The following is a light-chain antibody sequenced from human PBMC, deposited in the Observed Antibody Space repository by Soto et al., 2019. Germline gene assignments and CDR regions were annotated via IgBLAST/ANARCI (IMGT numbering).Light chain of an antibody. CDR3: QFFESRKPWG. V-gene: IGLV6-57*04. Sequence: NFMLTQPHSVSESPGKTVTISCTRSSGSIASNYVQWYQQRPGSAPTTVIYEDNQRPSGVPDRFSGSIDSSSNSASLTISGLKTGGGADYYWQFFESRKPWGFGGGTK. J-gene: IGLJ3*02. CDR2: EDN. CDR1: SGSIASNY.